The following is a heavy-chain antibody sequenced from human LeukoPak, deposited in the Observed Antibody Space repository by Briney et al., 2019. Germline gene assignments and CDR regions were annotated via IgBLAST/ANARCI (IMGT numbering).Heavy chain of an antibody. CDR1: GFTFDDYA. J-gene: IGHJ4*02. CDR3: AKGFCSGGSCYSRGYYFDY. D-gene: IGHD2-15*01. CDR2: ISYDGSNK. Sequence: PGRSLRLSCAASGFTFDDYAMHWVRQAPGKGLEWVAVISYDGSNKYYADSVKGRFTISRDNSKNTLYLQMNSLRAEDTAVYYCAKGFCSGGSCYSRGYYFDYWGQGTLVTVSS. V-gene: IGHV3-30-3*01.